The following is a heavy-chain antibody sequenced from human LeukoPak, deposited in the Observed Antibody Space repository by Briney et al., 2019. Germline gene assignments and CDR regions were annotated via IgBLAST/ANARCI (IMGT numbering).Heavy chain of an antibody. J-gene: IGHJ3*02. CDR3: ARVRRDDYDFWSGYSDAFDI. CDR2: IYTSGST. CDR1: GSSVSSYY. V-gene: IGHV4-4*07. D-gene: IGHD3-3*01. Sequence: SETLSLTCSVSGSSVSSYYWTWIRQPAGKGLEWIGRIYTSGSTNYNPSLKSRVTMSVDTSKNQFSLKLSSVTAADTAVYYCARVRRDDYDFWSGYSDAFDIWGQGTMVTVSS.